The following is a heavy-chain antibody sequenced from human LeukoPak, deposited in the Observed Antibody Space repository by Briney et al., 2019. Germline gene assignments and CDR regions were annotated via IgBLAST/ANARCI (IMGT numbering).Heavy chain of an antibody. J-gene: IGHJ4*02. CDR3: AKDRAAGYGPPD. CDR1: GFTFSSYA. CDR2: ISGSGGST. Sequence: PGGSLRLSCAASGFTFSSYAMSWVRQAPGKGLEWVSAISGSGGSTYCADSVKGRFTISRDNSKNTLYLQMNSLRAEDTAVYYCAKDRAAGYGPPDWGQGTLVTVSS. D-gene: IGHD4-17*01. V-gene: IGHV3-23*01.